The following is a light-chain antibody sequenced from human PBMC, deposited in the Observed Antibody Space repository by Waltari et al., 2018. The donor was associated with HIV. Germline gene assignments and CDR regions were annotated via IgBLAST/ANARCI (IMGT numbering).Light chain of an antibody. V-gene: IGLV3-25*03. J-gene: IGLJ3*02. Sequence: SYELTQPPSVSVSPGQTARIPCSGAALPKQYAYWYQQRPGQAPVFVIYKDTERPSGIPERFSGSSSGTTATLTIIGVQAQDEADYHCQSADSNASLWVFGGGTKLTVL. CDR1: ALPKQY. CDR3: QSADSNASLWV. CDR2: KDT.